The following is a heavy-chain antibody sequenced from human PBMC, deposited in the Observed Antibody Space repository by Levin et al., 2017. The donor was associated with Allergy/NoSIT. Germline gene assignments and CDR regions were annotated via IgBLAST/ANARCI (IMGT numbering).Heavy chain of an antibody. J-gene: IGHJ6*02. CDR3: ARGGCSSTSCYFGSGMDV. D-gene: IGHD2-2*01. V-gene: IGHV3-48*01. CDR2: ISSSSSTI. CDR1: GFTFSSYS. Sequence: GGSLRLSCAASGFTFSSYSMNWVRQAPGKGLEWVSYISSSSSTIYYADSVKGRFTISRDNAKNSLYLQMNSLRAEDTAVYYCARGGCSSTSCYFGSGMDVWGQGTTVTVSS.